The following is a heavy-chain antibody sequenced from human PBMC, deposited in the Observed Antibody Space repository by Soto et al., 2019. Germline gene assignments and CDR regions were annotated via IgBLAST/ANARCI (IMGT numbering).Heavy chain of an antibody. V-gene: IGHV5-10-1*01. CDR2: IDPSDSYT. J-gene: IGHJ5*02. CDR1: GYSFTSYW. CDR3: ARPLEGFAWFDT. Sequence: GESLKISCKGSGYSFTSYWISWVRQMPGKGLEWMGRIDPSDSYTNYSPSFQGHVTISADKSISTAYLQWSSLKASDTAMYYCARPLEGFAWFDTWGQGTLVTVSS.